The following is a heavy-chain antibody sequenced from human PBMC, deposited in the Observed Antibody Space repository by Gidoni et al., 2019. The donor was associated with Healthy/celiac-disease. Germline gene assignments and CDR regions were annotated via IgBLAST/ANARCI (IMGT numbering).Heavy chain of an antibody. CDR1: GGTFSSYA. D-gene: IGHD6-13*01. CDR3: ARVLGIAAGYYYYGMDV. V-gene: IGHV1-69*01. J-gene: IGHJ6*02. Sequence: QVQLVQSGAEVKKPGSSVKVSCKASGGTFSSYAISWVRQAPGQGLEWMGGIIPIFGTANYAQKCKGRVTITADESTSTAYMELSSLRSEDTAVYYCARVLGIAAGYYYYGMDVWGQGTTVTVSS. CDR2: IIPIFGTA.